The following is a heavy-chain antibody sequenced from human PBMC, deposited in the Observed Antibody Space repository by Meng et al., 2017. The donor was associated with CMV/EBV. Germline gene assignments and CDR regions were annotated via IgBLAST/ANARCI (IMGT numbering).Heavy chain of an antibody. D-gene: IGHD3-10*01. V-gene: IGHV4-34*01. CDR3: ARGLREFYYYYGMDV. CDR2: INHSGST. CDR1: GGSFNNYY. Sequence: SETLSLTCVIYGGSFNNYYWNWIRQPPGKGLERIGEINHSGSTNYNPSLKSRVTVSVDTSKNQFSLRLSSVTAADTAVYYCARGLREFYYYYGMDVWGQGTTVTVSS. J-gene: IGHJ6*02.